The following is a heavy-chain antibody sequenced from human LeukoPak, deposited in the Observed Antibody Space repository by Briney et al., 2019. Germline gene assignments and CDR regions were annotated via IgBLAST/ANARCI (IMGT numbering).Heavy chain of an antibody. D-gene: IGHD5-18*01. CDR2: INYSGGGT. CDR1: GFTFSNYA. J-gene: IGHJ4*02. V-gene: IGHV3-23*01. CDR3: AKASRGYSPFDY. Sequence: GGPLRLSCAASGFTFSNYAMSWVRQAPGRGLEWVSSINYSGGGTYYPDSVKGRFTISRDNSKNTLYLQMNSLRAEDTAIYYCAKASRGYSPFDYWGQGTLVTVSS.